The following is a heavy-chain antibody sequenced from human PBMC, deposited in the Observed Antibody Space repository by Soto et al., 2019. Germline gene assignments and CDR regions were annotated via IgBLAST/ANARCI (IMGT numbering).Heavy chain of an antibody. CDR2: IIPIFGTA. CDR3: AGIVVVVAAKSGYYGMDV. Sequence: SVKVSCKASGGTFSSYAISWVRQAPGQGLEWMGGIIPIFGTANYAQKFQGRVTITADESTSTAYMELSSLRSEDTAVYYCAGIVVVVAAKSGYYGMDVWGQGTTVTVSS. J-gene: IGHJ6*02. CDR1: GGTFSSYA. D-gene: IGHD2-15*01. V-gene: IGHV1-69*13.